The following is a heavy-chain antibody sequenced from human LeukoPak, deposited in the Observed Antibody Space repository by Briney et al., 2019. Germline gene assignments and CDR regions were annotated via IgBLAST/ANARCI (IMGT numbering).Heavy chain of an antibody. V-gene: IGHV1-69*13. Sequence: GASVKVSCKASGGTFSSYAISWVRQAPGQGLEWMGGIIPIFGTANYAQKFQGRVTITADESTSTAYMELSSLRSEDTAVYYCARGGPSVAFDYMDVWGKGTTVTISS. D-gene: IGHD3-16*01. CDR3: ARGGPSVAFDYMDV. CDR1: GGTFSSYA. J-gene: IGHJ6*03. CDR2: IIPIFGTA.